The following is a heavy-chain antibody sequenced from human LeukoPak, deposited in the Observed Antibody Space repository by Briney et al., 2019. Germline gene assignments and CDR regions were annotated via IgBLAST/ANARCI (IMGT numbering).Heavy chain of an antibody. Sequence: SETLSLTCTVSGGSISSGSYYWSWIRQPAGKGLEWIGRIYTSGSTNYNPSLKSRVTISVDTPKNQFSLKLSSVTAADTAVYYCASGSYLFDYWGQGTLVTVSS. CDR2: IYTSGST. CDR1: GGSISSGSYY. CDR3: ASGSYLFDY. V-gene: IGHV4-61*02. D-gene: IGHD1-26*01. J-gene: IGHJ4*02.